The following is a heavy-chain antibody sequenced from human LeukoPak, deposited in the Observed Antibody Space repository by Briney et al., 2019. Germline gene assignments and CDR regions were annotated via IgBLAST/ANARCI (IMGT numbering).Heavy chain of an antibody. CDR3: AWGRMGGGYYFDY. V-gene: IGHV1-69*05. J-gene: IGHJ4*02. CDR2: IIPIFGTA. Sequence: SVKVSCKASGYTFTSYAISWVRQAPGQGLEWMGRIIPIFGTANYAQKFQGRVTITTDESTSTAYMELSSLRSEDTAVYYCAWGRMGGGYYFDYWGQGTLVTVSS. CDR1: GYTFTSYA. D-gene: IGHD3-16*01.